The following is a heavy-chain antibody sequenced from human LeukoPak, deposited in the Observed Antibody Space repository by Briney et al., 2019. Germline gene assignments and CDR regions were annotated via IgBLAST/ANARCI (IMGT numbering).Heavy chain of an antibody. J-gene: IGHJ4*02. D-gene: IGHD7-27*01. CDR1: GFTFSTSW. Sequence: GGSLRLSGAASGFTFSTSWMNWVRQTPGKGLEWVASMKEDGSEKYYLDSVEGRFTISRDNIKNSLYLQMNSLRDEDTAVYYCATLWAYTSWGGDYWGQGTLVTVSS. CDR3: ATLWAYTSWGGDY. V-gene: IGHV3-7*01. CDR2: MKEDGSEK.